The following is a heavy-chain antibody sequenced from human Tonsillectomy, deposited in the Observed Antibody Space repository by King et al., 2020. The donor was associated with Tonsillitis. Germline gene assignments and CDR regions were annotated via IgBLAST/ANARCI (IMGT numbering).Heavy chain of an antibody. Sequence: VQLVESGGGVVQPGRSLRLSCAASGFTLSSYGMHWVRQAPGKGLEWVAVIWYDGSNKYYADSAKGRFTISRDNSKNTVYLQMNRLRAEDTAVYYCARDNGYFDYWGQGTLVSVSS. CDR2: IWYDGSNK. CDR3: ARDNGYFDY. CDR1: GFTLSSYG. D-gene: IGHD2-8*01. J-gene: IGHJ4*02. V-gene: IGHV3-33*08.